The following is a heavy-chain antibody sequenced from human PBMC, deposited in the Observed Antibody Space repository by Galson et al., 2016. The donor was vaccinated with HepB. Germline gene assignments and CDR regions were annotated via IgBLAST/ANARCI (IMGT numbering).Heavy chain of an antibody. J-gene: IGHJ4*02. V-gene: IGHV3-23*01. CDR3: AKDRGTVHAAPDY. Sequence: SLRLSCAASGFTFSSYAMSWVRQAPGKGLEWVSVISGSGGSTYYADSVKGRFTISRDNSKNTLYLQMNSLRAEDTAVYYCAKDRGTVHAAPDYWGQGTLVTVSS. CDR2: ISGSGGST. CDR1: GFTFSSYA. D-gene: IGHD1-1*01.